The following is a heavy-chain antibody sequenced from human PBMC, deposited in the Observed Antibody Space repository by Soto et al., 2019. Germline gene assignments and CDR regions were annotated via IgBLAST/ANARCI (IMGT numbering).Heavy chain of an antibody. CDR1: GYTFTSYY. J-gene: IGHJ4*02. D-gene: IGHD3-22*01. Sequence: GASVKVSCKASGYTFTSYYIHWVRQAPGQGLEWMGIIKPRSDTTTYAQKFQGRIAMTRDTSTSTIYMEPSSLRSEDTAVYYCARDSYYYDSHDYVFIAYWGQGTQVTVSS. CDR3: ARDSYYYDSHDYVFIAY. V-gene: IGHV1-46*01. CDR2: IKPRSDTT.